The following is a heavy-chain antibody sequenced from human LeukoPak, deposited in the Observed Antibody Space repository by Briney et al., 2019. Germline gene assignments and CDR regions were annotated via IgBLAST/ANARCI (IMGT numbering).Heavy chain of an antibody. V-gene: IGHV4-59*11. D-gene: IGHD6-13*01. Sequence: SETLSLTCTVSNDSISPLYWGWIRQPPGKGLEFIGYIFYSGTTNFNPSLKSRVTLSVDTSKNQFSLRLNSVAAADTAVYYCARGGSAAKYYFDSWGQGTLVTVSS. CDR1: NDSISPLY. CDR2: IFYSGTT. J-gene: IGHJ4*02. CDR3: ARGGSAAKYYFDS.